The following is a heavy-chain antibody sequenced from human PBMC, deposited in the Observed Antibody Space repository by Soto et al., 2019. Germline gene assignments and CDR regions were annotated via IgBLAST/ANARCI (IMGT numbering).Heavy chain of an antibody. Sequence: ASVKVSCKASGYTFTSYDINWVRQATGQGLEWMGWMNPNSGNTGYAQKFQGRVIMTRNTSISTAYMELSSLTSEDTAEYYCARMGVLHGMDVWGQGTTVTVSS. J-gene: IGHJ6*02. CDR1: GYTFTSYD. CDR2: MNPNSGNT. D-gene: IGHD1-26*01. CDR3: ARMGVLHGMDV. V-gene: IGHV1-8*01.